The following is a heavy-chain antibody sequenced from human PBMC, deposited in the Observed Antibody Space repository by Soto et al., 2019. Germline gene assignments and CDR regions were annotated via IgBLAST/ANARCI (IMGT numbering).Heavy chain of an antibody. CDR3: AKVEDWSGYYKALYYFDY. J-gene: IGHJ4*02. V-gene: IGHV3-23*01. D-gene: IGHD3-3*01. CDR2: ISGSGGST. CDR1: GFTFSSYA. Sequence: GGSLRLSCAASGFTFSSYAMSWVRQAPGKGLEWVSAISGSGGSTYYADSVKGRFTISRDNSKNTLYLQMNGLGAEDTAVYYCAKVEDWSGYYKALYYFDYWGQGTLVTVSS.